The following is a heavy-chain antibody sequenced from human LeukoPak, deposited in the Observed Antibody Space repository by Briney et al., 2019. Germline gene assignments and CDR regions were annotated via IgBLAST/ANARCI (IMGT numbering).Heavy chain of an antibody. V-gene: IGHV1-2*02. J-gene: IGHJ4*02. CDR3: VRDFWRGGGHCSDY. CDR1: GYTFTDYP. CDR2: INPNNGDT. Sequence: ASVKVSCKASGYTFTDYPIHWVRQAPGQGLECVGFINPNNGDTKFAHKFQGRVSMTRDTSISTAYMELSSLGSDDTAVYFCVRDFWRGGGHCSDYWGQGTLVTVSS. D-gene: IGHD2-21*01.